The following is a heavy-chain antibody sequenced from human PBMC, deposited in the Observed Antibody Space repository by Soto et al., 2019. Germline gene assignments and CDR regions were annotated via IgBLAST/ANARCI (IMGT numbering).Heavy chain of an antibody. CDR1: GGSFGGYY. CDR3: ARVTSGSGSYYPGYYYYGMDV. Sequence: PSETLSLTCAVYGGSFGGYYWSWIRQPPGKGLEWIGEINHSGSTNYNPSLKSRVTISVDTSKNQFSLKLSSVTAADTAVYYCARVTSGSGSYYPGYYYYGMDVWGQGTTVTVSS. D-gene: IGHD3-10*01. J-gene: IGHJ6*02. V-gene: IGHV4-34*01. CDR2: INHSGST.